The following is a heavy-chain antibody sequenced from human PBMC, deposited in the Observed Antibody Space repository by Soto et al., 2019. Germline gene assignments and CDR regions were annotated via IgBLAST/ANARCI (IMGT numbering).Heavy chain of an antibody. V-gene: IGHV5-51*03. CDR3: ARGINGFDP. CDR2: IYPGDSDT. J-gene: IGHJ5*02. Sequence: EVQLVQSGAEVKKPGESLKISCKGSGYIFTNFWIGWVRQMPGKGLEWMGMIYPGDSDTRYSPSFQGHVTLSVDKSISTAYLHWNSLKASDTAMYYCARGINGFDPWGQGSLVTVSS. CDR1: GYIFTNFW.